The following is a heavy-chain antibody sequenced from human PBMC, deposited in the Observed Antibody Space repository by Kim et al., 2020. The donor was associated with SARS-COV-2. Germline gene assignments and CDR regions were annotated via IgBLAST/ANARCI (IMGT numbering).Heavy chain of an antibody. CDR2: ISSSGSTI. CDR1: GFTFSSYE. D-gene: IGHD6-13*01. CDR3: ARDVHSSSWYGIAVGGLLRPRFDY. V-gene: IGHV3-48*03. J-gene: IGHJ4*02. Sequence: GGSLRLSCAASGFTFSSYEMNWVRQAPGKGLEWVSYISSSGSTIYYADSVKGRFTISRDNAKNSLYLQMNSLRAEDTAVYYCARDVHSSSWYGIAVGGLLRPRFDYWGQGTLVTVSS.